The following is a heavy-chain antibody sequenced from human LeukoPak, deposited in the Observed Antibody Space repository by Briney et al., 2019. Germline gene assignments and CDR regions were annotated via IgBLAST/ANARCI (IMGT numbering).Heavy chain of an antibody. CDR2: ISAYNDNT. V-gene: IGHV1-18*01. CDR1: GYTFTSYG. CDR3: ARDFPPRRDYCDY. J-gene: IGHJ4*02. D-gene: IGHD6-25*01. Sequence: GASVKLSCNASGYTFTSYGISWERQAPGQGLEWMGWISAYNDNTNYAQKLQGRVTMTKDTSTSTAYMELRSLRSDDTSVYYCARDFPPRRDYCDYWGQGTLVTVSS.